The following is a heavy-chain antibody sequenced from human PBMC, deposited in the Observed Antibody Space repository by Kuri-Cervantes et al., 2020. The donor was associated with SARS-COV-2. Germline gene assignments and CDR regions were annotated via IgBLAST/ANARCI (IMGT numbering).Heavy chain of an antibody. Sequence: SETLSLTCTVSGGSISSHYWSWIRQPPGKGLEWIGYIYYSGSTNYNPSLKSRVTISVDTSKNQFSLKLSSVTAADTAVYYCARHALSSSVRGGGEYYYYYYGMDVWGQGTTVTVSS. V-gene: IGHV4-59*08. CDR1: GGSISSHY. D-gene: IGHD3-10*01. CDR2: IYYSGST. CDR3: ARHALSSSVRGGGEYYYYYYGMDV. J-gene: IGHJ6*02.